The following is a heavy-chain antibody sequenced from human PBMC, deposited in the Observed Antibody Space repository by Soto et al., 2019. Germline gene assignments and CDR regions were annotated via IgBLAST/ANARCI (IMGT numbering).Heavy chain of an antibody. CDR3: ARDRGHSSGYYPYWFDP. CDR2: IIPIFGTA. V-gene: IGHV1-69*12. D-gene: IGHD3-22*01. Sequence: QVQLVQSGAEVKKPGSSVKVSCKASGGTFSSYAITWVRQAHGQGLEWMGGIIPIFGTANYAQKFQARVTITADEATNTAYMELSRLRSEDTAVYYCARDRGHSSGYYPYWFDPWGQGTLVTVSS. J-gene: IGHJ5*02. CDR1: GGTFSSYA.